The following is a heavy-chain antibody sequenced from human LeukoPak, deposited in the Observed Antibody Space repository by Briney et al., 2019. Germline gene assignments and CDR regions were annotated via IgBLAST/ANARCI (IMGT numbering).Heavy chain of an antibody. Sequence: SETLSLTCTVSGGSLRSSIDYWGWIRQPPGKGLEWLGSIYYSVSTYYNPSLKSRVTISVHTSKNQFSLKMSSVTAADTAVYYCARSSSSWYSRFDPWGQGTLVTVSS. J-gene: IGHJ5*02. CDR1: GGSLRSSIDY. CDR3: ARSSSSWYSRFDP. D-gene: IGHD6-13*01. CDR2: IYYSVST. V-gene: IGHV4-39*01.